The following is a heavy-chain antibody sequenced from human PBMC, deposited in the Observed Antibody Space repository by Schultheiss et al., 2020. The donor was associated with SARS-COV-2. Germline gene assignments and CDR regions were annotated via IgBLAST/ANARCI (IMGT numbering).Heavy chain of an antibody. J-gene: IGHJ3*02. D-gene: IGHD3-22*01. CDR2: IKQDGSEK. CDR3: ASRGYYDSSGYYDAFDI. Sequence: GGSLRLSCAASGFTFSDAWMNWVRQAPGKGLEWVANIKQDGSEKYYVDSVKGRFTISRDNAKNSLYLQMNSLRAEDTAVYYCASRGYYDSSGYYDAFDIWGQGTMVTVSS. CDR1: GFTFSDAW. V-gene: IGHV3-7*01.